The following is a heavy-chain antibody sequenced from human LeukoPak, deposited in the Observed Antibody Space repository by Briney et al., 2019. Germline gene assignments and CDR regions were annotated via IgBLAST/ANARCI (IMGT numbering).Heavy chain of an antibody. CDR2: ISGGGGST. CDR1: GFTFDDYA. D-gene: IGHD6-19*01. J-gene: IGHJ3*02. V-gene: IGHV3-43*02. Sequence: QPGGSLRLSCAASGFTFDDYAMHWVRQAPGKGLEWVSLISGGGGSTYYADSVKGRFTISRDNSKNSLYLQMNSLRTEDTALYYCAKDMGIAVAGTAFGAFDIWGQGTMVTVSS. CDR3: AKDMGIAVAGTAFGAFDI.